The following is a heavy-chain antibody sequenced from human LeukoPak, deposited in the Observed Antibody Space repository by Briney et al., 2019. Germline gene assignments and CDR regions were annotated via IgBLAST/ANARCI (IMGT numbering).Heavy chain of an antibody. CDR3: ARPDYGAAGTEKAHS. J-gene: IGHJ4*02. CDR1: GFTFSRNW. CDR2: INQDGSKI. Sequence: GGSLRLSCAASGFTFSRNWMNWVRQAPGKGLEWVANINQDGSKIYYADSVKGRFTVARDNAKTSLYLQMNSLRAEDTAVYYCARPDYGAAGTEKAHSWGQGTLVTVSS. D-gene: IGHD4-17*01. V-gene: IGHV3-7*01.